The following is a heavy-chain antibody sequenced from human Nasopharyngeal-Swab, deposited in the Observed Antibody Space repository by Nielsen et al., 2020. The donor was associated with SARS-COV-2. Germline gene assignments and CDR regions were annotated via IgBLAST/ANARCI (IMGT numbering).Heavy chain of an antibody. CDR2: INPSGGST. D-gene: IGHD2-15*01. J-gene: IGHJ4*02. V-gene: IGHV1-46*01. CDR1: GYTFTSYY. Sequence: ASVKVSCRASGYTFTSYYMHWVRQAPGQGLEWMGIINPSGGSTSYAQKFQGRVTMTRDTSTSTVYMELSSLRSEDTAVYYCARDRVAATPFGGPEWSSDYWGQGTLVTVSS. CDR3: ARDRVAATPFGGPEWSSDY.